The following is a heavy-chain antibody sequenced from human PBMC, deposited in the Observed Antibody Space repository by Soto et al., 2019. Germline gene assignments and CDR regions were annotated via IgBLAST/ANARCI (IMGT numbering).Heavy chain of an antibody. Sequence: PSETLSLTCAVYGGSFSGYYWSWIRQPPGKGLEWIGEINHSGSTNYNPSLKSRVTISVDTSKNQFSLKLSSVTAADTAVYYCARTNRLYSSSSWTYYYYYGMDVWGQGTTVTVS. V-gene: IGHV4-34*01. CDR3: ARTNRLYSSSSWTYYYYYGMDV. J-gene: IGHJ6*02. CDR2: INHSGST. D-gene: IGHD6-13*01. CDR1: GGSFSGYY.